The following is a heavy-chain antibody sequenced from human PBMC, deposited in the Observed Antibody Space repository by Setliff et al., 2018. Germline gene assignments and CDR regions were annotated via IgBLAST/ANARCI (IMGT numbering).Heavy chain of an antibody. CDR1: GYTLTELS. D-gene: IGHD6-13*01. CDR3: ARGRGSTWPYVDAFDM. J-gene: IGHJ3*02. V-gene: IGHV1-24*01. CDR2: FDPEDGET. Sequence: ASVKVSCKVSGYTLTELSRHWVRQAPGKGLEWMGGFDPEDGETIYAQKFQGRVTMTEDTSTDTAYMELSSLRSADMAVYYCARGRGSTWPYVDAFDMWGQGTMVTVSS.